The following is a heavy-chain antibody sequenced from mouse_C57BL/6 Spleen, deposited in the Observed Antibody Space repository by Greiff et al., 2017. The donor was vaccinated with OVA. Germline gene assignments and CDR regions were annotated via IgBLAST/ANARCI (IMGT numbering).Heavy chain of an antibody. V-gene: IGHV1-42*01. CDR2: INPSTGGT. CDR3: ARLLLHFDY. CDR1: GYSFTGYY. Sequence: VQLQQSGPELVKPGASVKISCKASGYSFTGYYMNWVKQSPEKSLEWIGEINPSTGGTTYNQKFKAKATLTVDKSSSTAYMQLKSLTSEDSAVYYCARLLLHFDYWGQGTTLTVSS. J-gene: IGHJ2*01. D-gene: IGHD1-1*01.